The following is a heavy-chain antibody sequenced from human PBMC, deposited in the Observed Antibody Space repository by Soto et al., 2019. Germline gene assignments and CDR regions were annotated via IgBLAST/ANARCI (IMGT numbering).Heavy chain of an antibody. CDR2: IYQSGRT. Sequence: SETLSLTCAVSGGSINTFGFSWSWIRQPPGRGLEWIGSIYQSGRTYYIPSLKSRVTMSLEKSKNQFSLKINSVVAADTAIYYCAREMTIFGVAPGGGVDVWGQGTTVTVSS. CDR3: AREMTIFGVAPGGGVDV. CDR1: GGSINTFGFS. V-gene: IGHV4-30-2*01. D-gene: IGHD3-3*01. J-gene: IGHJ6*02.